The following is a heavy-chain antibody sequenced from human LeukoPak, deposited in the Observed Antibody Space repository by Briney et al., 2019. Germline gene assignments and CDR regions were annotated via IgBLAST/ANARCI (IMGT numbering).Heavy chain of an antibody. Sequence: PSQTLSLTCAVSGGSISSGGYSWSWIRQPPGKGLEWIGYIYHSGSTYYNPSLKSRVTISVDRSKNQFSLKLSSVTAADTAVYYCARANYAFWNSGWFDPWGQGTLVTVSS. D-gene: IGHD3-3*01. J-gene: IGHJ5*02. CDR2: IYHSGST. CDR3: ARANYAFWNSGWFDP. CDR1: GGSISSGGYS. V-gene: IGHV4-30-2*01.